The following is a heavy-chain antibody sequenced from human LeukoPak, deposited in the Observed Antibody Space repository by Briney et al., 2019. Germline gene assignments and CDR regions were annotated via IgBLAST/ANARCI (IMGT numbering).Heavy chain of an antibody. CDR3: ARVRGCSGGSCYFDY. CDR2: IKQDGSEK. V-gene: IGHV3-7*01. J-gene: IGHJ4*02. Sequence: GGSLRLSCAASGFTFSSYWMSWVRQAPGKGLEWVANIKQDGSEKYYVDSVKGQFTISRDNAKNSLYLQMNSLRAEDTAVYYCARVRGCSGGSCYFDYWGQGTLVTVSS. D-gene: IGHD2-15*01. CDR1: GFTFSSYW.